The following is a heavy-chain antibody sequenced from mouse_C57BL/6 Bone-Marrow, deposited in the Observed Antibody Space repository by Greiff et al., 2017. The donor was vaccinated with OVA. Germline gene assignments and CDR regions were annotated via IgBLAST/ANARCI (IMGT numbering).Heavy chain of an antibody. CDR3: ARDEGLLWLRGVWYDDV. Sequence: QVQLQQPGAELVKPGASVKLSCKASGYTFTSYWMNWVKQRPGKGLEWIGMIHPNSGSTNYNEKFKGKATLTVDKSSSTAYKQLSSLTTEESAVYYCARDEGLLWLRGVWYDDVWGTGPTVTVAS. D-gene: IGHD2-2*01. CDR2: IHPNSGST. CDR1: GYTFTSYW. J-gene: IGHJ1*03. V-gene: IGHV1-64*01.